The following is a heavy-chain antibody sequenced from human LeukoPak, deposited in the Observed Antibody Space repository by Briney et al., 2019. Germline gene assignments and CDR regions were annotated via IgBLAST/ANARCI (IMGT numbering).Heavy chain of an antibody. D-gene: IGHD3-16*01. CDR2: IYYSGST. V-gene: IGHV4-31*03. CDR1: GASVSSGGYY. CDR3: AGPWGATFDI. Sequence: PSETLSLTCTVSGASVSSGGYYWSWIRQHPGKGLEWIGYIYYSGSTYYNPSLKSRVTISVDTSKNQFSLKLSSVTAADTAVYYCAGPWGATFDIWGQGTMVTVSS. J-gene: IGHJ3*02.